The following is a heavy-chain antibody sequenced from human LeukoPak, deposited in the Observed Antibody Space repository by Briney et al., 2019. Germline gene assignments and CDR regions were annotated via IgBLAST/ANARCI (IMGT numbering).Heavy chain of an antibody. Sequence: ASVKVSCKASGYTFTGYYMHWVRQAPGQGLEWMGWINPNSGGTNYAQKLQGRVTMTTDTSTSTAYMELRSLRSDDTAVYYCALAQTWFGELLYLDYWGQGTLVTVSS. V-gene: IGHV1-2*02. D-gene: IGHD3-10*01. J-gene: IGHJ4*02. CDR1: GYTFTGYY. CDR2: INPNSGGT. CDR3: ALAQTWFGELLYLDY.